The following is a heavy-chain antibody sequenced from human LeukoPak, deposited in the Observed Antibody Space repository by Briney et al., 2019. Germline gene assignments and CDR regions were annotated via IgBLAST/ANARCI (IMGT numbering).Heavy chain of an antibody. CDR3: ARDWRRFYFGGDV. CDR1: GYTFTHYG. CDR2: ISASNGDT. D-gene: IGHD3-10*01. J-gene: IGHJ6*04. Sequence: ASVTVSYKASGYTFTHYGITWVRQPPGQGLEGMGWISASNGDTKYAEILQGRVTLTTDTSTSTAYMELRSLRSDDTAVYYCARDWRRFYFGGDVWGKGTTVTVSP. V-gene: IGHV1-18*04.